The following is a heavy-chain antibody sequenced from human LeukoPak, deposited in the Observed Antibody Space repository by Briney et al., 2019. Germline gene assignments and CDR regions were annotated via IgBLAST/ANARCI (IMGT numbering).Heavy chain of an antibody. CDR1: GFTFSTYW. D-gene: IGHD3-16*01. CDR3: AKGGDH. J-gene: IGHJ4*02. V-gene: IGHV3-7*01. Sequence: GGSLRLSCAASGFTFSTYWMNWVRRAPGKGLEWVANIKPDGSDKYYVDSVKGRFTVSRDNAKNSLYLQMNSLRAEDTAVYYCAKGGDHWGQGTLVTVSS. CDR2: IKPDGSDK.